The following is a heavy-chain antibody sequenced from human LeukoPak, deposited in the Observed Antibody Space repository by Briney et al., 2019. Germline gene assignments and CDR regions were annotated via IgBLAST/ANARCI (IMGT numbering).Heavy chain of an antibody. CDR3: ARCTTGKTFGSLREIKKSREIDF. V-gene: IGHV3-30*02. Sequence: GGSLRLSCAASGLAASGFTFSTFGMHWVRQAPGEGLEWVAFVRYDGTNKYYADSVKGRFTISRDNAKNSLYLQMNSLRAEDTAVYYCARCTTGKTFGSLREIKKSREIDFWGQGTLVTVSS. CDR1: GFTFSTFG. D-gene: IGHD1-1*01. CDR2: VRYDGTNK. J-gene: IGHJ4*02.